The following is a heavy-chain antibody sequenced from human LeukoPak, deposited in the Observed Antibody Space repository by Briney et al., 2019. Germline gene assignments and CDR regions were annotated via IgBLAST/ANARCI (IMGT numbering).Heavy chain of an antibody. CDR3: AREAWAVAGRGFDY. Sequence: PSETLSLTCAIYGGSFSGYYWSWIRQPPGKGLEWIGEINHSGSTNYNPSLKSRVTISVDTSKNQFSLKLSSVTAADTAVYYCAREAWAVAGRGFDYWGQGTLVTVSS. CDR1: GGSFSGYY. D-gene: IGHD6-19*01. V-gene: IGHV4-34*01. CDR2: INHSGST. J-gene: IGHJ4*02.